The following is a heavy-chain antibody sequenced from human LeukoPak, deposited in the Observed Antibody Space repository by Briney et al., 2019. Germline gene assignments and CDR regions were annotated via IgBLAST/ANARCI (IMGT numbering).Heavy chain of an antibody. CDR1: GFTFSSYS. CDR3: ASSSIVGSSWYSDYYYMDV. CDR2: ISSSSSTI. J-gene: IGHJ6*03. V-gene: IGHV3-48*04. Sequence: GGSLRLSCAASGFTFSSYSMNWVRQAPGKGLEWVSYISSSSSTIYYADSVKGRFTISRDNAKNSLYLQMNSLRAEDTAVYYCASSSIVGSSWYSDYYYMDVWGKGTTVTVSS. D-gene: IGHD6-13*01.